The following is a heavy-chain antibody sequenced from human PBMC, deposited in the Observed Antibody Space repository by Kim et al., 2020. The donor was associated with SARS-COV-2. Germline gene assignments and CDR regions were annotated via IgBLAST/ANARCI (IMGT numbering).Heavy chain of an antibody. CDR3: AKDGSGSYYSLYYYYGMDV. D-gene: IGHD3-10*01. J-gene: IGHJ6*02. V-gene: IGHV3-23*01. Sequence: GRFTISRDKSKNTLYLQMNSLRAEDTAVYYCAKDGSGSYYSLYYYYGMDVWGQGTTVTVSS.